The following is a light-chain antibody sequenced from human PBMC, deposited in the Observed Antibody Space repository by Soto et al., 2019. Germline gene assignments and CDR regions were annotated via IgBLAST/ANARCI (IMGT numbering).Light chain of an antibody. CDR3: QQYGSAPHMYT. V-gene: IGKV3-20*01. CDR2: GAS. CDR1: QSVSSSY. Sequence: EIVLTQSPGTLSLSPGERATLSCRASQSVSSSYLAWYQQKPGQAHRLLIYGASSRATGIPDRFSGSASGTDFTLTISRLEPEDFAVYYCQQYGSAPHMYTFGQGNKLEIK. J-gene: IGKJ2*01.